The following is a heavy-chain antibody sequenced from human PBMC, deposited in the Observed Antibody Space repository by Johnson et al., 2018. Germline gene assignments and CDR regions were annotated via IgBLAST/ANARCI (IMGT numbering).Heavy chain of an antibody. CDR3: ARDRWDPVIVVDHNAFDI. CDR2: ISGSDHIL. Sequence: QVQLVESGGGLVKPGGSLRLSCAASGFTFSDYYMSWIRQAPGRGLQWVSYISGSDHILYFADSVKGRFTIPRDNAKNSLQLHMNSRRAEDTAVYDCARDRWDPVIVVDHNAFDIWGQGTMVTVSS. V-gene: IGHV3-11*01. CDR1: GFTFSDYY. J-gene: IGHJ3*02. D-gene: IGHD3-22*01.